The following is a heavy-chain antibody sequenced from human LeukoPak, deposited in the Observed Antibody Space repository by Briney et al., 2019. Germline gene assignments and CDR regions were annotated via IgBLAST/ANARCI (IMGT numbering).Heavy chain of an antibody. J-gene: IGHJ4*02. CDR1: GFTFSSYS. V-gene: IGHV3-21*01. D-gene: IGHD2-15*01. CDR3: ARGSRSGGPDY. CDR2: ISSSSSYI. Sequence: GGSLRLSCAASGFTFSSYSMNWVRQAPGKGLEWVASISSSSSYIYYADSVKGRFTISRDNAKNSLYLQMNSLRAEDTAVYYCARGSRSGGPDYWGQGTLVTVSS.